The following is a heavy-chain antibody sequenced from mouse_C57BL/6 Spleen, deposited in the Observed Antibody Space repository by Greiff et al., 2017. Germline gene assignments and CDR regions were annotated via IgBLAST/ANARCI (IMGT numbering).Heavy chain of an antibody. D-gene: IGHD1-1*01. CDR3: TSYGRSLDY. CDR2: IHPNSGST. CDR1: GYTFPSYW. J-gene: IGHJ2*01. Sequence: QVQLQQPGAELVKPGASVKLSCKASGYTFPSYWMPWVKPRPGQGLEWIGMIHPNSGSTNYNEKFKSKATLTVDKSASTAYRQLSSLTSEDSAVYYCTSYGRSLDYWGQGTTLTVSS. V-gene: IGHV1-64*01.